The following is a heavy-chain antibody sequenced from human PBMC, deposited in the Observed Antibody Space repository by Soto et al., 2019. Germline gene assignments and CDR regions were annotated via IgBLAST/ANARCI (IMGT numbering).Heavy chain of an antibody. J-gene: IGHJ6*02. Sequence: SETLSLTCTVSGGSISSGGYYWSWIRQHPGKGLEWIGYIYYSGSTNYNPSLKSRVTISVDTSKNQFSLKLSSVTAADSAVYYCASTGAYYYYYGMDVWGQGTTVTVSS. CDR3: ASTGAYYYYYGMDV. V-gene: IGHV4-61*08. CDR2: IYYSGST. CDR1: GGSISSGGYY. D-gene: IGHD4-4*01.